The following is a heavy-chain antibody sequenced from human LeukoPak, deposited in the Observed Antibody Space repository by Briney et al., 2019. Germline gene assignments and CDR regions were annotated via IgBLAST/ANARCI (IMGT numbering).Heavy chain of an antibody. D-gene: IGHD6-13*01. CDR2: IYTSGST. CDR3: ARDFPSSWYSWYFDL. CDR1: GGSISSYY. V-gene: IGHV4-4*07. J-gene: IGHJ2*01. Sequence: SETLSLTCTVSGGSISSYYWSWIRQPAGKGLEWIGRIYTSGSTNYNPSLKSRVTMSVDTSTNQFSLKLSSVTAADTAVYYCARDFPSSWYSWYFDLWSRGTLVTVSS.